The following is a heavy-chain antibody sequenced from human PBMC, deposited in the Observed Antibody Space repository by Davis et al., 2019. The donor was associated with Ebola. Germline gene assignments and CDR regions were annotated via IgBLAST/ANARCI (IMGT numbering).Heavy chain of an antibody. CDR3: ARGGGWFRELLSFYYYGMDV. CDR2: INHSGST. Sequence: PSETLSLTCAVYGGSFSGYYWSWIRQPPGKGLEWTGEINHSGSTNYNPSLKSRVTISVDTSKNQFSLKLSSVTAADTAVYYCARGGGWFRELLSFYYYGMDVWGQGTTVTVSS. V-gene: IGHV4-34*01. CDR1: GGSFSGYY. J-gene: IGHJ6*02. D-gene: IGHD3-10*01.